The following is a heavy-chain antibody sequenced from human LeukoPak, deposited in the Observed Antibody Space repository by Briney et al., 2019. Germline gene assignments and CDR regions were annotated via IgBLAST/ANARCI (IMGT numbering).Heavy chain of an antibody. CDR3: ARPRGTIFGVVIKPPFDY. Sequence: GGSLRLSCAASGFTFSSYWMSWVRQAPGKGLEWVANIKQDGSEKYYVDSVKGRFTISRDNAKNSLYLQMNSLRAEDTAVYYCARPRGTIFGVVIKPPFDYWGQGTLVTVSS. CDR2: IKQDGSEK. D-gene: IGHD3-3*01. V-gene: IGHV3-7*03. CDR1: GFTFSSYW. J-gene: IGHJ4*02.